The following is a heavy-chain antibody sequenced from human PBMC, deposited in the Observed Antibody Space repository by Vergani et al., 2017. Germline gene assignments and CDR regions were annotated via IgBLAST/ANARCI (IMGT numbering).Heavy chain of an antibody. D-gene: IGHD2-15*01. CDR2: IKSDGRT. J-gene: IGHJ4*01. CDR1: GFRVTTYY. V-gene: IGHV3-66*02. CDR3: TRSECSGTTCYGHYFDL. Sequence: VELLESGGGLAQPGGSLRVSCSASGFRVTTYYMSWVRQAPGKGLEWVSVIKSDGRTSYAESVRGRFTISRDTSRNAVYLQMNILRVEDTGVYYCTRSECSGTTCYGHYFDLWGRGSLVTVSS.